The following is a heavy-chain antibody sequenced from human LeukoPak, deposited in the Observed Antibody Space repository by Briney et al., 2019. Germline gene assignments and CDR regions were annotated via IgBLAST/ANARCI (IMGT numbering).Heavy chain of an antibody. Sequence: SVKVSCKASGGTFSSYAISWVRQAPGQGLEWMGGIIPIFGTANYAQKFQGRVTITADESTSTAYMELSSLRSEDTAVYYCASSYSSGLYEDYWGQGTLVTVSS. V-gene: IGHV1-69*13. CDR2: IIPIFGTA. J-gene: IGHJ4*02. D-gene: IGHD3-10*01. CDR3: ASSYSSGLYEDY. CDR1: GGTFSSYA.